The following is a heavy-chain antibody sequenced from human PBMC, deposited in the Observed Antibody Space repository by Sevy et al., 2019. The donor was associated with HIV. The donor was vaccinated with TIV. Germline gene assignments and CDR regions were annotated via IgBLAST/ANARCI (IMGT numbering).Heavy chain of an antibody. V-gene: IGHV4-59*01. D-gene: IGHD5-12*01. J-gene: IGHJ5*02. CDR2: IYYTGST. CDR1: GGSISAYY. CDR3: ARAPPVRSGDDSLNWFDP. Sequence: SEILSLTCTVSGGSISAYYWSWIRQPPGKPLEYIGYIYYTGSTNYSPSLKSRVTISVDTSKNQFSLKLNSVTAADTAVYFCARAPPVRSGDDSLNWFDPWGQGTLVTVSS.